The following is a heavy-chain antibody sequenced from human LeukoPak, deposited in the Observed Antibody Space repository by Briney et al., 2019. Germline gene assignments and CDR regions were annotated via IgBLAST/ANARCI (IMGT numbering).Heavy chain of an antibody. Sequence: GGSLRLSCAASGFTFSSYAMSWVRQAPGKGLEWVSVIYSGGSTYYADSVKGRFTISRDNSKNTLYLQMNSLRAEDTAVYYCARDGGIAAADYWGQGTLVTVSS. CDR2: IYSGGST. CDR3: ARDGGIAAADY. V-gene: IGHV3-66*01. D-gene: IGHD6-13*01. CDR1: GFTFSSYA. J-gene: IGHJ4*02.